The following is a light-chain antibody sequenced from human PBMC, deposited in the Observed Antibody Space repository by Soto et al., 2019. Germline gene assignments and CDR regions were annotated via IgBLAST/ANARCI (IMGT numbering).Light chain of an antibody. CDR2: EVS. Sequence: QSALTQLASVSGSPGQSITISCTGTSRDVGGYNYVSWYHQHPGKAPKLMIYEVSNRPSGVSNRFSGSKSGKTASLTISGLQAEDEGDYYCSSYTGSSTLLFGGGTKLTVL. J-gene: IGLJ2*01. CDR1: SRDVGGYNY. V-gene: IGLV2-14*01. CDR3: SSYTGSSTLL.